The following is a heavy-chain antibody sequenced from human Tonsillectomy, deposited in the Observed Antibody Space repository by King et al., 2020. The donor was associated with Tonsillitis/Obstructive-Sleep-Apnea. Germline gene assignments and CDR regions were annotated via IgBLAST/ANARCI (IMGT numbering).Heavy chain of an antibody. CDR1: GFNVTNNY. J-gene: IGHJ4*02. CDR3: ARDSCGSTSCWGY. D-gene: IGHD2-2*01. CDR2: TYTGGTT. V-gene: IGHV3-53*01. Sequence: VQLVESGGGLIQPGGSLRLSCAVSGFNVTNNYIGWVRQAPGKGLEWVSLTYTGGTTDYADSVKGRFTISRDSSKNTLYLQMNSLRAEDTAVYYCARDSCGSTSCWGYWGQGTLVTVSP.